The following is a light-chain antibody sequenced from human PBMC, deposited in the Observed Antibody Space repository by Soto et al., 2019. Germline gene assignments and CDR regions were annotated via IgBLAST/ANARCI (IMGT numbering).Light chain of an antibody. J-gene: IGLJ3*02. CDR3: AACDDSLSSWV. CDR1: SSNIGSNY. Sequence: QSVLTQPPSASGTPGQRVTISCSGSSSNIGSNYVYWYQQLPGTAPKLLIYRNNQRPSGVPDRFSGSKSGTSASLAISGLRSEDEADYYCAACDDSLSSWVFGGGTQLTVL. V-gene: IGLV1-47*01. CDR2: RNN.